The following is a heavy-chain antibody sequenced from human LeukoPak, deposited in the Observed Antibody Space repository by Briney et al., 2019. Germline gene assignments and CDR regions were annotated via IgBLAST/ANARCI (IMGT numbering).Heavy chain of an antibody. J-gene: IGHJ3*01. CDR3: ARASASPTNSNSYYFETTKKNAFDF. D-gene: IGHD3-22*01. CDR1: GYTFTSYD. CDR2: MNPNSGNT. Sequence: ASVKVSCKASGYTFTSYDINWVRQATGQGLEWMGWMNPNSGNTGYAQKFQGRVTITRNTSISTAYMELSSLRSEDTAMYYCARASASPTNSNSYYFETTKKNAFDFWGQGTMVTVSS. V-gene: IGHV1-8*01.